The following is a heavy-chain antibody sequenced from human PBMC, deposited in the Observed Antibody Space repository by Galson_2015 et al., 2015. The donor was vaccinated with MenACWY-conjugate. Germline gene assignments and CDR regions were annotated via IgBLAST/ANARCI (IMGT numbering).Heavy chain of an antibody. J-gene: IGHJ4*02. CDR3: TTDEGARVVVTAIDY. CDR1: GFTFSNAW. CDR2: IKSKTDGGTT. D-gene: IGHD2-21*02. V-gene: IGHV3-15*01. Sequence: SLRLSCAASGFTFSNAWMSWVRQAPGKGLEWVGRIKSKTDGGTTDYAAPVKGRFTISRDDSKNTLYLQMNSLKTGDTAVYYCTTDEGARVVVTAIDYWGQGTLVTVSS.